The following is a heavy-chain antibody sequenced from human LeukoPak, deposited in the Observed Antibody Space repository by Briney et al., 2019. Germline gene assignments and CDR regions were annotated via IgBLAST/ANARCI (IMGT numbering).Heavy chain of an antibody. V-gene: IGHV3-23*01. J-gene: IGHJ4*02. CDR1: GFPFRSYD. Sequence: GGSLELSCAASGFPFRSYDMSWVRQAPGKGLEWVSTISTSGGSADYEDSVKGRFTISRDNSKNTLYLQMNSLGAEDTAVYYCAYRTGFDYWGRGTLVTVSS. CDR2: ISTSGGSA. CDR3: AYRTGFDY. D-gene: IGHD1-14*01.